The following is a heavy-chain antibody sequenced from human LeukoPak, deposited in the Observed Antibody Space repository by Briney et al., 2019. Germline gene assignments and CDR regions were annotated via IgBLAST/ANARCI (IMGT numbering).Heavy chain of an antibody. J-gene: IGHJ4*02. D-gene: IGHD2-15*01. CDR3: AKDEESCNGGRCSRGFFDY. CDR1: GFTFSSYA. CDR2: ISGSGGNT. Sequence: PGGSLRLSCAASGFTFSSYAMSWVRQAPGKGLEWVSAISGSGGNTYYADSVKGRFTISGDNSKNTLYLRMNSLSAEDTAVYYCAKDEESCNGGRCSRGFFDYWGQGTLVTVSS. V-gene: IGHV3-23*01.